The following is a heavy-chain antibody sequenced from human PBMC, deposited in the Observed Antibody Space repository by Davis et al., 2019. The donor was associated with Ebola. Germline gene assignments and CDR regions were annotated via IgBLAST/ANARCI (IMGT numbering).Heavy chain of an antibody. V-gene: IGHV3-73*01. J-gene: IGHJ4*02. D-gene: IGHD4-17*01. CDR2: IRSKANSYAT. CDR1: GFTFIGSA. Sequence: GGSLRLSCAASGFTFIGSAMHWVRQASGKGLEWVGRIRSKANSYATAYAASVKGRFTISRDDSKNTAYLQMNSLKTEDTAVYYCSMTTVTTANSVDYWGQGTLVTVSS. CDR3: SMTTVTTANSVDY.